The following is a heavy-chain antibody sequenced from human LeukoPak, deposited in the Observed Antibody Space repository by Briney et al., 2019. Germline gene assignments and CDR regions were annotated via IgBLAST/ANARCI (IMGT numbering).Heavy chain of an antibody. CDR1: GFTFSSYG. CDR2: IQYDGSNE. Sequence: GGSLRLSCAASGFTFSSYGMHWVRQAPGKGLEWVAYIQYDGSNEQYAHSVKGRFRISRDSSKNILYLQMNSLRAEDTAVYYCARDKYYYDSSGGGYYFDYWGQGTLVTVSS. CDR3: ARDKYYYDSSGGGYYFDY. J-gene: IGHJ4*02. D-gene: IGHD3-22*01. V-gene: IGHV3-30*02.